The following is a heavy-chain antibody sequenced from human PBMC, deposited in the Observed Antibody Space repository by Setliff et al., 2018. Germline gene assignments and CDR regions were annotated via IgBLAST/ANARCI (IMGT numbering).Heavy chain of an antibody. V-gene: IGHV3-74*03. CDR3: VRDTTSGWMLTN. J-gene: IGHJ4*02. CDR2: INKDGSTT. Sequence: GGSLRLSCADSGFTFSNYWMHWVRQAPGKGLVWVSRINKDGSTTAYADSVKGRFTISRDNARDSLYLQMNSLRAEDTAVYYCVRDTTSGWMLTNWGQGTLVTVSS. D-gene: IGHD6-25*01. CDR1: GFTFSNYW.